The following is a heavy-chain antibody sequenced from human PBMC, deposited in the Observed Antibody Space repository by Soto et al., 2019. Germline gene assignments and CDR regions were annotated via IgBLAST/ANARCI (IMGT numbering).Heavy chain of an antibody. CDR2: IIPFFGTP. CDR3: ARDLVVATAIRGWFDS. D-gene: IGHD2-21*02. Sequence: QIELVQSGAEVKKPGSSVKVSCKATAGTFSSYAISWVRQAPGQGLEWMGGIIPFFGTPNYAQKFQGRVTITADESTSTAYMELSSLRSADTAVYYCARDLVVATAIRGWFDSWGQGTLVTVSS. J-gene: IGHJ5*01. CDR1: AGTFSSYA. V-gene: IGHV1-69*12.